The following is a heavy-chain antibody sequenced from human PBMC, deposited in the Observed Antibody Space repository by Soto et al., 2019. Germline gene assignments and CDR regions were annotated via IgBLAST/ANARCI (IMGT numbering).Heavy chain of an antibody. CDR3: ARDARSGYILRGSDY. J-gene: IGHJ4*02. CDR1: GFTFSSYA. V-gene: IGHV3-30-3*01. CDR2: ISYDGSNK. D-gene: IGHD3-3*01. Sequence: QVQLVESGGGVVQPGRSLRLSCAASGFTFSSYAMHWVRQAPGKGLEWVAVISYDGSNKYYADSVKGRFTISRDNSKNTLDLQMNSLRAEDTAVYYCARDARSGYILRGSDYWGQGTLVTVSS.